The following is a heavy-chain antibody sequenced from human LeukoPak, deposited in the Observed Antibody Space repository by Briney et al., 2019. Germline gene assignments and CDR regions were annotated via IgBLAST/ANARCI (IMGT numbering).Heavy chain of an antibody. CDR3: ARRDGYCSSTSCYADYYYGMDV. Sequence: GESLKISCKGSGYSFTNYWIGWVRQMPGKGLEWMGIIYPGDSDTTYSPSFQGQVTISADKSISTAYLQWSSLKASDTAMYYCARRDGYCSSTSCYADYYYGMDVWGQGTTVTVSS. V-gene: IGHV5-51*01. J-gene: IGHJ6*02. CDR2: IYPGDSDT. D-gene: IGHD2-2*01. CDR1: GYSFTNYW.